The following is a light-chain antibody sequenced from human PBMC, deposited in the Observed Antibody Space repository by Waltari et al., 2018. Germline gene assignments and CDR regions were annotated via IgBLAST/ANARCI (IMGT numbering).Light chain of an antibody. CDR3: QHYESLPVT. Sequence: SCGASQSISKYLAWYQQKPGQAPRLLIYHASSRAAGIPDRFSGSGSGTDFSLTIGRLEPEDFAVYYCQHYESLPVTFGQGTKVEIK. CDR2: HAS. CDR1: QSISKY. V-gene: IGKV3-20*01. J-gene: IGKJ1*01.